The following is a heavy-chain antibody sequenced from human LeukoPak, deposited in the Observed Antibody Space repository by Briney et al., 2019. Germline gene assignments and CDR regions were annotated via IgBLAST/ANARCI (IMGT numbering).Heavy chain of an antibody. Sequence: GGSLRLSCAASGFTFSSYAMSWVRQAPGKGLEWVSSISGSGGSTYYADSVKGRFSISRDNSKNTLYLQMNSLRAEDTAVYYCARGRKYCSSSTCYAPYYYYMDVWGKGTTVTISS. CDR2: ISGSGGST. J-gene: IGHJ6*03. CDR1: GFTFSSYA. V-gene: IGHV3-23*01. D-gene: IGHD2-2*01. CDR3: ARGRKYCSSSTCYAPYYYYMDV.